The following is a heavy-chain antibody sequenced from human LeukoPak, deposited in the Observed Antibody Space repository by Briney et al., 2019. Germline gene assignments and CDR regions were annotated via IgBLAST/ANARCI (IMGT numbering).Heavy chain of an antibody. J-gene: IGHJ4*02. V-gene: IGHV3-23*01. CDR3: AKDWMAVADSYYFDY. CDR2: ISGSGGST. D-gene: IGHD6-19*01. Sequence: GGSLRLSCAASGFTFSSYAMSWVRQAPGKGREWGSAISGSGGSTYYADSVKGRFTISRDNSKNTLYLQMNSLRAEDTAVYYCAKDWMAVADSYYFDYWGQGTLVTVSS. CDR1: GFTFSSYA.